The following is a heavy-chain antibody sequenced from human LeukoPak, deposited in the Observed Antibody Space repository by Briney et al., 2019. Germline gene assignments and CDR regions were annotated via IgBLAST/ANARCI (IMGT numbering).Heavy chain of an antibody. CDR1: GGSISSYY. CDR2: IYTSGST. V-gene: IGHV4-4*07. J-gene: IGHJ4*02. D-gene: IGHD2-15*01. Sequence: SETLSLTCTVSGGSISSYYWSWIRQPAGKGLEWIGRIYTSGSTNYNPSLKSRVTISLDTSKNQFSLKLSSVTAADTAVYYCARDRIRDCGGSCYVDHWGQGTLVTVSS. CDR3: ARDRIRDCGGSCYVDH.